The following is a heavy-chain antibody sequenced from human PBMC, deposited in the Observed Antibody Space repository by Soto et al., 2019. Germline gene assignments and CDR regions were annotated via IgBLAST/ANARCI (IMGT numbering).Heavy chain of an antibody. Sequence: SETLSLTCTVSGGSISSYYWSWIRQPAGKGLEWIGRIYTSGSTNYNPSLKSRVTISVDTSKNQFSLKLSSVTAADTAVYYCARAGGSSWYYYYGMDVWGQGTTVTVSS. CDR1: GGSISSYY. V-gene: IGHV4-4*07. J-gene: IGHJ6*02. D-gene: IGHD6-13*01. CDR2: IYTSGST. CDR3: ARAGGSSWYYYYGMDV.